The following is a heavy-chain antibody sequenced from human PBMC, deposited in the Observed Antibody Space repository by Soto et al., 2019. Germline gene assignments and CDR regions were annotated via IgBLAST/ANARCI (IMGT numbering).Heavy chain of an antibody. V-gene: IGHV3-21*01. D-gene: IGHD2-15*01. J-gene: IGHJ3*02. CDR1: GFTFSSYS. CDR2: ISSSSSYI. Sequence: EVQLVESGGGLVQPGGSLRLSCAASGFTFSSYSMNWVRQAPGKGLEWVSSISSSSSYIYYADSVKGRFTISRDNAKNSLYLQMNSLRAEDTAVYYCARVSRGGSAFDIWGQGTMVTVSS. CDR3: ARVSRGGSAFDI.